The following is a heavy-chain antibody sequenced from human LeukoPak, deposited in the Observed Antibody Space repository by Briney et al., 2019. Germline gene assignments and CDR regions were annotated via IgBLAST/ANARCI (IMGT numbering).Heavy chain of an antibody. D-gene: IGHD6-13*01. V-gene: IGHV4-61*02. J-gene: IGHJ4*02. CDR3: ASTGIAAAGSDY. CDR2: IYTSGST. Sequence: SQTLSLTCTVSGGSISSGSYYWSWIRQPAGKGLEWIGRIYTSGSTNYNPSLKSRVTISVDTSKNQFSLKVSSVTAADTAVYYCASTGIAAAGSDYWGQGTLVTVSS. CDR1: GGSISSGSYY.